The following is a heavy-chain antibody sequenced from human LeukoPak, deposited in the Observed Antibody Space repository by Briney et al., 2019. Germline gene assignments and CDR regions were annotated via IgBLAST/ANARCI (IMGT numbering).Heavy chain of an antibody. J-gene: IGHJ4*02. Sequence: ASVKVSCKASGYIFTGYYMHWVRQAPGQGLEWMGWINPNSGGTNYAQKFQGRVTMTRDTSISTAYMGLSRLRSDDTAVYYCARDHNAYCGGDCYLAPDYWGQGTLVTVSS. CDR2: INPNSGGT. D-gene: IGHD2-21*02. CDR3: ARDHNAYCGGDCYLAPDY. V-gene: IGHV1-2*02. CDR1: GYIFTGYY.